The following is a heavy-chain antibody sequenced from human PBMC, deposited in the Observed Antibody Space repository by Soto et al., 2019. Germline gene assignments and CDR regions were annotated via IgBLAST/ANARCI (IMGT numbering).Heavy chain of an antibody. CDR3: ARDSVRYCRDGVCYQGYYYCAMDV. CDR2: ISASNGNT. CDR1: GYTFTSYG. D-gene: IGHD2-8*01. J-gene: IGHJ6*01. V-gene: IGHV1-18*01. Sequence: QVQFVQSGAEVKNSGATVKVSCKASGYTFTSYGFSWVRQAPGQGLEWMGWISASNGNTNYAQKLQGRVTMTTDTSTGTDYMGLRSLRSDDTPTYYCARDSVRYCRDGVCYQGYYYCAMDVWGQGTTVTVSP.